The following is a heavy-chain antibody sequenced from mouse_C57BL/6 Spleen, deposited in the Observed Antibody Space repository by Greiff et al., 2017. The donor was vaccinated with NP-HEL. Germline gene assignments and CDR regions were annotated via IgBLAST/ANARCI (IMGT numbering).Heavy chain of an antibody. J-gene: IGHJ3*01. D-gene: IGHD4-1*01. CDR1: GYTFTSYW. CDR3: AIWDGPFAD. Sequence: QVQLQQPGAELVKPGASVKLSCKASGYTFTSYWMQWVKQRPGQGLEWIGEIDPSDSYTNYNQKFKGKATLTVDTSSSTAYMQLSSLTSEDSAVYYCAIWDGPFADWGQGTLVTVSA. V-gene: IGHV1-50*01. CDR2: IDPSDSYT.